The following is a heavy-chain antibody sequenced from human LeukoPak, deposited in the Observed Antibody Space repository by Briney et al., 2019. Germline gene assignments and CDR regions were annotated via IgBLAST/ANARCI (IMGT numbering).Heavy chain of an antibody. CDR3: ARGGGYYYYYMDV. V-gene: IGHV4-34*01. J-gene: IGHJ6*03. Sequence: SETLSLTCAVYGGSFSGYYWSWIRQPPGKGLEWIGEINHSGSTNYNPSLKSRVTISVDTSKNQFSLKLSSVTAADTAVYYCARGGGYYYYYMDVWGKGATVTVSS. CDR2: INHSGST. CDR1: GGSFSGYY.